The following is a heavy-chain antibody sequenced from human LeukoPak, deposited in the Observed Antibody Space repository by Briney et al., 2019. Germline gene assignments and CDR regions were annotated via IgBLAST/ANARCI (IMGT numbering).Heavy chain of an antibody. CDR2: ICYSGST. CDR1: GGSISSYY. Sequence: SETLSLTCTVSGGSISSYYWSWIRHPPGKGLEWIGYICYSGSTNYNPSLKSRVTISVDTSKNQFSLKLSSVTAADTAVYYCARHDYGDFYNWFDPWGQGTLVTVSS. CDR3: ARHDYGDFYNWFDP. D-gene: IGHD4-17*01. V-gene: IGHV4-59*08. J-gene: IGHJ5*02.